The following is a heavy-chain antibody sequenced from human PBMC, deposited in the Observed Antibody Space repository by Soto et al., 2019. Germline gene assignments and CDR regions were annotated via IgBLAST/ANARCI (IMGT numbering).Heavy chain of an antibody. CDR3: ARHGASYCSGGSCYSGYHSYGMDF. Sequence: GESLKISCKGSGYSFTSYWIGWVRQMPGKGLEWMGIIYPGDSDTRYSPSFQGQVTISADKSISTAYLQWSSLKASDTAMYYCARHGASYCSGGSCYSGYHSYGMDFWGQGTTVTLSS. CDR2: IYPGDSDT. V-gene: IGHV5-51*01. J-gene: IGHJ6*02. D-gene: IGHD2-15*01. CDR1: GYSFTSYW.